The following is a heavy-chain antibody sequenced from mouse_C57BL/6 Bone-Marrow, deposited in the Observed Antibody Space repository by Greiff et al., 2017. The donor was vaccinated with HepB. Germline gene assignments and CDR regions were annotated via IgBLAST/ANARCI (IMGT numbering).Heavy chain of an antibody. V-gene: IGHV1-42*01. CDR2: INPSTGGT. J-gene: IGHJ3*01. CDR1: GYSFTGYY. Sequence: VQLQQSGPELVKPGASVKISCKASGYSFTGYYMNWVKQSPEKSLEWIGEINPSTGGTTYNQKFKAKATLTVDKSSSTADMQLKSLTSEDSAVYYCARAWFAYWGQGTLVTVSA. CDR3: ARAWFAY.